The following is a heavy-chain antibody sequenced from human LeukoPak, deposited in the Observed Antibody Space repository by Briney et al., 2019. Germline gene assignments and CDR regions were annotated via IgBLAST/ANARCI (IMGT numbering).Heavy chain of an antibody. CDR3: ARVIGGGQWLAPYYFDY. CDR2: IYYSGST. J-gene: IGHJ4*02. V-gene: IGHV4-59*01. Sequence: SETLSLTCSVSGGSISSYYWSWIRQPPGKGLEWIGHIYYSGSTNYNPSLKSRVTISVDTSKNQFSLKLSSVTAADTAVYYCARVIGGGQWLAPYYFDYWGQGTLVTVSS. CDR1: GGSISSYY. D-gene: IGHD6-19*01.